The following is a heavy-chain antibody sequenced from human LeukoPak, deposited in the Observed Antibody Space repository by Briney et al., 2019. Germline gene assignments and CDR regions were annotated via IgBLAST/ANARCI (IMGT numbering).Heavy chain of an antibody. D-gene: IGHD5-24*01. CDR1: GFPFSSYW. J-gene: IGHJ4*02. CDR2: IKQDGSKK. Sequence: GGSLRLSCAASGFPFSSYWMTWVRQAPGKGLEWVANIKQDGSKKSYVDSVKGRFTISRDNAKNSLYLRMNSLRAEDTAIYYCTRVGYIDEGIDYWGQGTLVTVSS. CDR3: TRVGYIDEGIDY. V-gene: IGHV3-7*04.